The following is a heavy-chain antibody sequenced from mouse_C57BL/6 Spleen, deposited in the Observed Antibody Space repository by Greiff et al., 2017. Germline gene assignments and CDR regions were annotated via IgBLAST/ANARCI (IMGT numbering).Heavy chain of an antibody. CDR3: TRYDYSNGGFAY. Sequence: VQLQQSGAELVRPGASVTLSCKASGYTFTDYEMHWVKQTPVHGLEWIGAIVPETGGTAYNQKFKGKAILTADKSSSTAYMELRSLTSEDSAVYYCTRYDYSNGGFAYWGQGTLVTVSA. CDR1: GYTFTDYE. V-gene: IGHV1-15*01. D-gene: IGHD2-5*01. CDR2: IVPETGGT. J-gene: IGHJ3*01.